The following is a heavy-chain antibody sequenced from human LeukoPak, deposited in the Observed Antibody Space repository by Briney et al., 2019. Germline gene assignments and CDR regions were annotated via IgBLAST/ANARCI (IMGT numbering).Heavy chain of an antibody. D-gene: IGHD3-22*01. J-gene: IGHJ4*02. CDR2: INPSGGST. V-gene: IGHV1-46*01. CDR1: GYTFTSYY. Sequence: GASVKVSCKASGYTFTSYYMHWVRQAPGQGLEWMGIINPSGGSTSYAQKFQGRVTMTRDTSTSIVYMELSSLRSEDTAVYYCARVDIKGGYYDSSGYSLFDYWGQGTLVTVSS. CDR3: ARVDIKGGYYDSSGYSLFDY.